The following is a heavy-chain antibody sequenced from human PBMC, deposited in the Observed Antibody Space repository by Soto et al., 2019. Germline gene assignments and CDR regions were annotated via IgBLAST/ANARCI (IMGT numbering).Heavy chain of an antibody. CDR2: VNPHTGGT. V-gene: IGHV1-2*02. D-gene: IGHD6-13*01. J-gene: IGHJ4*02. Sequence: GASVKVSCKPSGYIFIGYYLNWVRQAPGQGLEWMGWVNPHTGGTHYAQKFDGRVTMTRDTSTYTAYMELSGLKFDDTATYFCARVMAYEQQLVPFDYWGQGTLVTVSS. CDR3: ARVMAYEQQLVPFDY. CDR1: GYIFIGYY.